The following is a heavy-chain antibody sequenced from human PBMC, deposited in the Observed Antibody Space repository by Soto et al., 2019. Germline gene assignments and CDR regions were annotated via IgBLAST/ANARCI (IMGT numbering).Heavy chain of an antibody. Sequence: RASVKVSCKASGYMFTGFYLHWVRQAPGQGLEWMGWINPNNGVTSYAKNFQGRVTMTRDSSISTAYMELSSLRSDDTAVYFCAAAAIPMAGRHPDFWGQGTLVTVSS. V-gene: IGHV1-2*02. CDR1: GYMFTGFY. CDR3: AAAAIPMAGRHPDF. J-gene: IGHJ4*02. D-gene: IGHD6-19*01. CDR2: INPNNGVT.